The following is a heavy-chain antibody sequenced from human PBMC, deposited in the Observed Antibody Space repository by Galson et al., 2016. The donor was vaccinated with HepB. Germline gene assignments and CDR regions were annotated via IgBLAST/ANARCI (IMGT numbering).Heavy chain of an antibody. CDR1: GFTFSSQA. D-gene: IGHD3-16*01. CDR3: AKMITLSYYYSFGMDV. V-gene: IGHV3-23*01. J-gene: IGHJ6*02. CDR2: ISHSGGST. Sequence: SLRLSCAASGFTFSSQAMSWVRQAPGKGLEWVPTISHSGGSTYYADSVKGRFTISRDNSKKTLLLQMRGLKAEDTAVYYCAKMITLSYYYSFGMDVWGQGTTVTVSS.